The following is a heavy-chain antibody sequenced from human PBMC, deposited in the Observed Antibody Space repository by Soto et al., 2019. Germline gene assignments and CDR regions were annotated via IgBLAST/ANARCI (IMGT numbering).Heavy chain of an antibody. CDR2: IYYSGST. J-gene: IGHJ3*02. Sequence: SETLSLTCTVAGSSISSYYWSWIRQPPGKGLEWIGYIYYSGSTNYNPSLKSRVTISVDTSKNQFPLKLSSVTAADTAVYYCARDTTMIVPHDFDIWGQGTMVTVSS. V-gene: IGHV4-59*01. CDR1: GSSISSYY. CDR3: ARDTTMIVPHDFDI. D-gene: IGHD3-22*01.